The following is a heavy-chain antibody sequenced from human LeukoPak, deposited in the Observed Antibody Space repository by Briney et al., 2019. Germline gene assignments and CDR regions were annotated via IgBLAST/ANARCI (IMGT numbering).Heavy chain of an antibody. Sequence: PGGSLRLSCAASGFTFSDYYMSWIRQAPGKGLEWVSYISSSSSTIYYADSVKGRFTISRDNAKNSLYLQMNSLRAEDTAVYYCARAGDLYCSGGSCYPGYFDYWGQGTLVTVSS. CDR2: ISSSSSTI. CDR3: ARAGDLYCSGGSCYPGYFDY. D-gene: IGHD2-15*01. CDR1: GFTFSDYY. V-gene: IGHV3-11*01. J-gene: IGHJ4*02.